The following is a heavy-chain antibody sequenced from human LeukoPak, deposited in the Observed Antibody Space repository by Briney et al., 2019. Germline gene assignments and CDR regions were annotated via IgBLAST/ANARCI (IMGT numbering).Heavy chain of an antibody. CDR2: IYTRGNT. CDR1: GDSINSNY. V-gene: IGHV4-4*09. J-gene: IGHJ5*02. CDR3: VREVGDWFDP. Sequence: PSETLSLTCTVSGDSINSNYWSWIRQPPGKGLEWIGYIYTRGNTNYNPSLKSRVTISADTSKNPLSLKVSSVTAADTAVYYCVREVGDWFDPWGQGTLVTVSS.